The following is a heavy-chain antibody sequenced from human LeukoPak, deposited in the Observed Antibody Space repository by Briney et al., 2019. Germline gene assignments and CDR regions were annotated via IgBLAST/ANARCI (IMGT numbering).Heavy chain of an antibody. J-gene: IGHJ4*02. CDR2: ISSDSSTI. CDR1: GFTFSDYY. CDR3: ASTEYQRLGTDY. Sequence: GGSLRLSCAASGFTFSDYYMSWLRQAPGKGLEWVSYISSDSSTIYYADSVKGRFTISRDNAKNSLYLQMNSLRTDDTAVYYCASTEYQRLGTDYWGQGTLVTVSS. D-gene: IGHD6-25*01. V-gene: IGHV3-11*04.